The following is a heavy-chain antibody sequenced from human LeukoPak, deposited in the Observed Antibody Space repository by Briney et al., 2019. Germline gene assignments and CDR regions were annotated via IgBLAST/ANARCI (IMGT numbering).Heavy chain of an antibody. Sequence: GGSLRLSCAASGFTFSDYYMSWIRQAPGKGLEWVSYISSSGSTIYYADSVKGRFTISRDNAKNSLYLQMNSLRAEDTAVYYCARDGTYYYDSRGYYSPEYFQHWGQGTLVTVSS. J-gene: IGHJ1*01. CDR1: GFTFSDYY. CDR3: ARDGTYYYDSRGYYSPEYFQH. CDR2: ISSSGSTI. V-gene: IGHV3-11*01. D-gene: IGHD3-22*01.